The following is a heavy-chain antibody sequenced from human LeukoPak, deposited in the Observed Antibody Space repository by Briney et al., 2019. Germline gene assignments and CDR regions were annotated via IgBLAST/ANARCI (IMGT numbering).Heavy chain of an antibody. J-gene: IGHJ4*02. D-gene: IGHD4-23*01. V-gene: IGHV4-34*01. CDR3: ARAGGRVGQSLDFDY. Sequence: PSETLSLTCAVYGGPFSGYYWSWIRQPPGKGLEWIGEINHSGSANYNPSLQSRVTISIDTFKNQFSLKVNSVTAADTAMYFCARAGGRVGQSLDFDYWGQGVLVTVSP. CDR2: INHSGSA. CDR1: GGPFSGYY.